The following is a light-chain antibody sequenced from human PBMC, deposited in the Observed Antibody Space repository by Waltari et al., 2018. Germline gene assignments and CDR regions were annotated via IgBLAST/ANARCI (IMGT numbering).Light chain of an antibody. Sequence: DIQMTQSPSTLSASVGDIVTITCRASQSINNWLAWIQQKPGKAPKLLIYDASSLESGVPSRFRGRGSGTEFTLTISSLQPDDFATYYCQQYNSFWTFGQGTKVEIK. V-gene: IGKV1-5*01. CDR2: DAS. J-gene: IGKJ1*01. CDR3: QQYNSFWT. CDR1: QSINNW.